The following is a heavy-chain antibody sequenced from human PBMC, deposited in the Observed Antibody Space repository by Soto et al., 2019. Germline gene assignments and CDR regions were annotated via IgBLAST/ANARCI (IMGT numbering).Heavy chain of an antibody. J-gene: IGHJ4*02. CDR1: GFTFSSYA. Sequence: SLRLSCAASGFTFSSYAMHWVRQAPGKGLEWVAVISYDGSNKYYADSVKGRFTISRDNSKNTLYLQMNSLRAEDTAVYYCARDRLLSVIAVAGTGDFDYWGQGTLVTVSS. V-gene: IGHV3-30-3*01. CDR3: ARDRLLSVIAVAGTGDFDY. CDR2: ISYDGSNK. D-gene: IGHD6-19*01.